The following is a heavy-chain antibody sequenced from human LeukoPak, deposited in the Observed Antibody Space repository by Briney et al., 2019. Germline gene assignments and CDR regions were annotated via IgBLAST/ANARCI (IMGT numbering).Heavy chain of an antibody. Sequence: ASVKVSCKASGYTFAGYYMHWVRQALGQGLEWMGWINPNSGGTNYAQKFQGRVTMTRDTSISTAYMELSRLRSDDTAVYYCARPMHYYGSGVNWFDPWGQGTLVTVSS. V-gene: IGHV1-2*02. CDR3: ARPMHYYGSGVNWFDP. J-gene: IGHJ5*02. CDR2: INPNSGGT. CDR1: GYTFAGYY. D-gene: IGHD3-10*01.